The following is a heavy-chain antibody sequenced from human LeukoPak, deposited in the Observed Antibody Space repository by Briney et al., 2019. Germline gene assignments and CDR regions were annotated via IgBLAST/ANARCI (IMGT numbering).Heavy chain of an antibody. Sequence: ASVKVFCKASGYTFTSYGISWVRQAPGQGLEWMGWISAYNGNTNYAQKLQGRVTITADESTSTAYMELSSLRSEDTAVYYCARDLRFHYMDVWGKGTTVTVSS. CDR2: ISAYNGNT. D-gene: IGHD5/OR15-5a*01. J-gene: IGHJ6*03. V-gene: IGHV1-18*01. CDR3: ARDLRFHYMDV. CDR1: GYTFTSYG.